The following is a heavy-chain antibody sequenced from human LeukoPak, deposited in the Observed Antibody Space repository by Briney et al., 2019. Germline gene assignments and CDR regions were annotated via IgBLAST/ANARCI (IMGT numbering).Heavy chain of an antibody. CDR2: IRYDTTNK. CDR3: AKSREYWYDSSAFDY. D-gene: IGHD3-22*01. J-gene: IGHJ4*02. CDR1: GFILSTYW. V-gene: IGHV3-30*02. Sequence: GGSLRLSCVGSGFILSTYWMNWVRQAPGKGLEWVAFIRYDTTNKYYADSVKGRFTISRDNSKNTLYLQMNSLRAEDTAVYYCAKSREYWYDSSAFDYWGQGTLVTVSS.